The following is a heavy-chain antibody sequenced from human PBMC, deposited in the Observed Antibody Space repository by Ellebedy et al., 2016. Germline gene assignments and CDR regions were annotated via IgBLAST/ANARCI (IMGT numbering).Heavy chain of an antibody. CDR3: ARGKQWELLSDFDY. Sequence: SVKVSCXASGSTFSSYAISWVRQAPGQGLEWMGGIIPIFGTANYAQKFQGRVTITADESTSTAYMELSSLRSEDTAVYYCARGKQWELLSDFDYWGQGTLVTVSS. D-gene: IGHD1-26*01. CDR1: GSTFSSYA. CDR2: IIPIFGTA. J-gene: IGHJ4*02. V-gene: IGHV1-69*13.